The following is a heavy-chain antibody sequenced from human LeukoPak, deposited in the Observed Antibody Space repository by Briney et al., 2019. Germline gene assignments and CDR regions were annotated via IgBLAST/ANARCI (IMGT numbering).Heavy chain of an antibody. CDR3: AKEPREYCSSTSCPNWFDS. J-gene: IGHJ5*01. V-gene: IGHV3-23*01. Sequence: GGSLRLSCAASGFTFNDYAMSWVRQAPGKGLEWVSAISASGGTTYYADSVKGRFTISRDNSENTLFLQMNSLRAEDTAVYYCAKEPREYCSSTSCPNWFDSWGQGTLVTVSS. CDR2: ISASGGTT. CDR1: GFTFNDYA. D-gene: IGHD2-2*01.